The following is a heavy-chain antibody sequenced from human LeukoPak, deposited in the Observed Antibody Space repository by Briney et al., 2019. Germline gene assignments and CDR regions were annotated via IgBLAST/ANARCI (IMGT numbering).Heavy chain of an antibody. CDR3: ASHREWENWFDP. CDR1: GGSISSSSYY. V-gene: IGHV4-39*01. J-gene: IGHJ5*02. Sequence: PSETLSLTCTVSGGSISSSSYYWGWIRQLPGKGLEWIGSIYYSGSTYYNPSLKSRVTISVDTSKNQFSLKLSSVTAADTAVYYCASHREWENWFDPWGQGTLVTVSS. CDR2: IYYSGST. D-gene: IGHD1-26*01.